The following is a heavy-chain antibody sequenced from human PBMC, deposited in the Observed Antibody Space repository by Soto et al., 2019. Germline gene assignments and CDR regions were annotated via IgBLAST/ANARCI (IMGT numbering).Heavy chain of an antibody. Sequence: ASVKVSCKASGYTFTSYGISWVRQAPGQGLEWMGWISAYNGNTNYAQKLQGRVTMTTDTSTSTAYMELRSLRSDDTAVYYCASTIIPPRKDIVVVPAAGDAFDIWGQGTMVTVSS. V-gene: IGHV1-18*01. D-gene: IGHD2-2*01. CDR1: GYTFTSYG. CDR3: ASTIIPPRKDIVVVPAAGDAFDI. CDR2: ISAYNGNT. J-gene: IGHJ3*02.